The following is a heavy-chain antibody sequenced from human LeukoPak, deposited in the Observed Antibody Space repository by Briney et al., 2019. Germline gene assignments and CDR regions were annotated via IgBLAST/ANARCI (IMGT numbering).Heavy chain of an antibody. Sequence: GGSLRLSCAASGFTFSSYAMSWVRQAPGKGLEWVSSISSSSSYIYYADSVKGRFTISRDNAKNSLYLQMNSLRAEDTAVYYCARDYGVGFDYWGQGTLVSVSS. V-gene: IGHV3-21*01. CDR1: GFTFSSYA. CDR2: ISSSSSYI. J-gene: IGHJ4*02. CDR3: ARDYGVGFDY. D-gene: IGHD3-10*01.